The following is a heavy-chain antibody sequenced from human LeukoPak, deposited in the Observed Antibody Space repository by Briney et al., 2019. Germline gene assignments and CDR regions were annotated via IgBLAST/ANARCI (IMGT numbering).Heavy chain of an antibody. J-gene: IGHJ4*02. CDR1: GYTFTGYY. D-gene: IGHD6-19*01. V-gene: IGHV1-2*02. Sequence: ASVKVSCKASGYTFTGYYMHWVRQAPGQGLEWMGWINPNSGGSNYAQKFQGRVTMTRDTSISTAYMELSRLRSDDTAVYYCATSGWRHRTFDYWGQGTLVTVSS. CDR2: INPNSGGS. CDR3: ATSGWRHRTFDY.